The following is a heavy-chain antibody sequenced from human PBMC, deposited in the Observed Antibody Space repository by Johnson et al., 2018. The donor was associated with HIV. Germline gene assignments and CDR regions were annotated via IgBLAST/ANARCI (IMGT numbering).Heavy chain of an antibody. CDR2: IYSGGSP. J-gene: IGHJ3*02. Sequence: MLLVESGGGLVQPGGSLRLSCAASGFTVNSNYMSWVRQAPGKGLEWVSVIYSGGSPYYADSVKGRFPISRDNSKNTLYLQMNSLRAEDTAVYYCAKDHWVVGSWQAFDIWGQGTMVTVSS. V-gene: IGHV3-66*01. CDR3: AKDHWVVGSWQAFDI. D-gene: IGHD6-13*01. CDR1: GFTVNSNY.